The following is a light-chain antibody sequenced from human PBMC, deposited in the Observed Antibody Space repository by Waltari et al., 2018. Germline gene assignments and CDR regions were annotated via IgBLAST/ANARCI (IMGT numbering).Light chain of an antibody. CDR1: NLGDKY. V-gene: IGLV3-1*01. CDR2: QDS. CDR3: QAWDSSHVV. J-gene: IGLJ2*01. Sequence: SYELTQPPSVSVSPGQTASLTCSGDNLGDKYACWYQQKPGQSPVLVIYQDSKRPSGIPERFSGSNSGNTATLTISGTQAMDEADYYGQAWDSSHVVFGGGTKLTVL.